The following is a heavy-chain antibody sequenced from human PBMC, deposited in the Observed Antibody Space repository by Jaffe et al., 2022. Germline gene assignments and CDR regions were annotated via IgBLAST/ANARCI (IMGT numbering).Heavy chain of an antibody. CDR1: GFTFNNYG. CDR2: IRNDESKT. V-gene: IGHV3-30*02. Sequence: QVQLVDSGGGVVQPGGSLRLSCAASGFTFNNYGMHWVRQGPGKGLEWVAFIRNDESKTYYADSVKGRFIISRDNSKNMVYLQMNSLRVEDTAVYYCAKDWIQVPPPRYFFDYWGQGTLVTVSS. J-gene: IGHJ4*02. CDR3: AKDWIQVPPPRYFFDY. D-gene: IGHD3-9*01.